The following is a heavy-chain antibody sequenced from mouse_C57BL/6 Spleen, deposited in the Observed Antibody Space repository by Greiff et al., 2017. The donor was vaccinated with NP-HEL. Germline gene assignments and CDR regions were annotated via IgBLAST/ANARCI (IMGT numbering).Heavy chain of an antibody. CDR3: ARFFLYAMDY. CDR2: IYPGDGDT. V-gene: IGHV1-82*01. Sequence: QVQLKQSGPELVKPGASVKISCKASGYAFSSSWMNWVKQRPGKGLEWIGRIYPGDGDTNYNGKFKGKATLTADKFSSTAYMQLSSLTSEDSAVYFCARFFLYAMDYWGQGTSVTVSS. J-gene: IGHJ4*01. CDR1: GYAFSSSW.